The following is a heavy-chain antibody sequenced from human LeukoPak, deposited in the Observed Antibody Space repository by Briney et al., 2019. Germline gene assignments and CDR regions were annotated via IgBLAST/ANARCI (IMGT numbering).Heavy chain of an antibody. V-gene: IGHV3-7*01. D-gene: IGHD3-9*01. CDR3: ARTYYDVLTGYREGYDY. CDR1: GFTFSTYW. Sequence: PGGSLRLSCAASGFTFSTYWMNWVRQAPGKGLEWVANIKQDGSEKYYVDSVKGRFTISRDNAKNSLYLQMNSLRAEDTAVYYCARTYYDVLTGYREGYDYWGQGALVTVST. CDR2: IKQDGSEK. J-gene: IGHJ4*02.